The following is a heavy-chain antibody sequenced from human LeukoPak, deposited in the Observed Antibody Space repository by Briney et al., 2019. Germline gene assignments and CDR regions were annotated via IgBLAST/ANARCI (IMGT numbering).Heavy chain of an antibody. D-gene: IGHD3-22*01. V-gene: IGHV3-49*04. CDR3: ARENYHDSSGYPY. Sequence: GGSLRLSCAASGFTFSSYAMSWVRQAPGKGLEWVSFIRSKAYDGTAEYAASVQGRFTISRDDSKRIAYLQMNSLKTEDTAMYYCARENYHDSSGYPYWGQGTLVTVSS. CDR1: GFTFSSYA. J-gene: IGHJ4*02. CDR2: IRSKAYDGTA.